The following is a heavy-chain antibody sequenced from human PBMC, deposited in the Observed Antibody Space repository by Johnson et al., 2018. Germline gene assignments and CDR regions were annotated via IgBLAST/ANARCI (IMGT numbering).Heavy chain of an antibody. D-gene: IGHD1-14*01. J-gene: IGHJ6*03. V-gene: IGHV3-9*01. CDR3: AGGIPTNYYDYYMDV. CDR2: ISWNSGSI. CDR1: EFTFDDYA. Sequence: VQSGRSLRLSCAASEFTFDDYAMHWVRQAPGKGLEWVSGISWNSGSIGYADSVKGRFTISSDNAKNSLDLQMNSLRSGDTALYYCAGGIPTNYYDYYMDVWGKGTTVTVSS.